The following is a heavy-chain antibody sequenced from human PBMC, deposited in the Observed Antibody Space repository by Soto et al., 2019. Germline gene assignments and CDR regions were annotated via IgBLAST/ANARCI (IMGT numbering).Heavy chain of an antibody. J-gene: IGHJ6*02. V-gene: IGHV4-59*08. Sequence: QVQLQESGPGLVKPSETLSLTCTVSGGSLSTFYWSWIRQPPEKGLEWIGDIYHSGSTNYNPSLKSRVILSVDTSKNRLSLNLSSVTAADTAVYYCARQPYYGMDVWGQGTTVTVSS. CDR3: ARQPYYGMDV. CDR1: GGSLSTFY. CDR2: IYHSGST.